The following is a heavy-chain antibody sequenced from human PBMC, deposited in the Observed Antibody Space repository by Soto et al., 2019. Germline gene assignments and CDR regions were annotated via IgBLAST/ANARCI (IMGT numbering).Heavy chain of an antibody. V-gene: IGHV4-4*07. CDR3: ARERADFGDLEY. Sequence: SETLSLTCTVSGGSISSFYWTWIRQPAGKGLEWIGRIYTSGITNYNPSLQSRVTMSVDTSKSQFSLKLSSVTAADTALYYCARERADFGDLEYWGQGALVTVSS. D-gene: IGHD4-17*01. CDR2: IYTSGIT. CDR1: GGSISSFY. J-gene: IGHJ4*02.